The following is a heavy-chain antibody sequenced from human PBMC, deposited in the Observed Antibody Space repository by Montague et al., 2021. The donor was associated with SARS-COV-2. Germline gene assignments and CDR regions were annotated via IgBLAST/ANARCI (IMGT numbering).Heavy chain of an antibody. CDR2: TYYRSKWYN. CDR3: ARIPVGSKYYFDF. Sequence: CAISGDSVSSDIATWNWIRQSPSRCLEWLGRTYYRSKWYNDYAESVKSRITIDPDTSKHQFSLHLNSVTPEDTAVYYCARIPVGSKYYFDFWGQGTLVTVSS. J-gene: IGHJ4*02. CDR1: GDSVSSDIAT. D-gene: IGHD2-2*01. V-gene: IGHV6-1*01.